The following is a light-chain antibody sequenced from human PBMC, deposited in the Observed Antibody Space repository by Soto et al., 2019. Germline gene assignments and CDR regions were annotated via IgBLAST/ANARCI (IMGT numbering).Light chain of an antibody. CDR1: QSVSRSY. CDR2: GAS. CDR3: QQYGSSPPVT. J-gene: IGKJ4*01. Sequence: EIVLTQSPGTLSLSPGERATLSCRASQSVSRSYLAWYQQKPGQAPRLLIYGASSRATGIPDRFSGSGSGIDFTLTISRLEPEDFAVYYCQQYGSSPPVTFGGGTRVEIK. V-gene: IGKV3-20*01.